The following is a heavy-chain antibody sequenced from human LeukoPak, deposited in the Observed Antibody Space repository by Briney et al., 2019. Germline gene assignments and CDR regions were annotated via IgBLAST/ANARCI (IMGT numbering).Heavy chain of an antibody. CDR2: ISGSGGST. Sequence: GALGPPRAAPGFHFWSYAMNRVPTVPGKGLEWVPSISGSGGSTYYADSVKGRFTISRDNSKNTLYLQMNSLRAEDTAVYYCAKDAAWGYFDWLLDYWGQGTLVTVSS. CDR1: GFHFWSYA. J-gene: IGHJ4*02. D-gene: IGHD3-9*01. CDR3: AKDAAWGYFDWLLDY. V-gene: IGHV3-23*01.